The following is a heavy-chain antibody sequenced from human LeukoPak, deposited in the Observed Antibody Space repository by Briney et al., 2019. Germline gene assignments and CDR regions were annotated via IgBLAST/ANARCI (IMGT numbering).Heavy chain of an antibody. CDR2: ISYDGSNK. D-gene: IGHD3-3*01. CDR3: ARDTNGPEITIFGVVTPYYSYYYMDV. CDR1: GFTFSSYG. V-gene: IGHV3-30*03. J-gene: IGHJ6*03. Sequence: GGSLRLSCAASGFTFSSYGMHWVRQAPGKGLEWVAVISYDGSNKYYADSVKGRFTISRDNSKNTLYLQMNSLRAEDTAVYYCARDTNGPEITIFGVVTPYYSYYYMDVWGKGTTVTVSS.